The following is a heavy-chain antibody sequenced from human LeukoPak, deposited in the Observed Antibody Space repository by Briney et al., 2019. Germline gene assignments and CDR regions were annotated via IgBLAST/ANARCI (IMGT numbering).Heavy chain of an antibody. CDR2: ISWNSGSI. CDR1: GFTFDDYA. J-gene: IGHJ4*02. CDR3: ASGLDCTNGVCPFDY. Sequence: PGRSLRLSCAASGFTFDDYAMHWVRHAPGKGLGWVSGISWNSGSIGYADSVKGRFTISRDNAKNSLYLQMNSLRAEDTALYYCASGLDCTNGVCPFDYWGQGTLVTVSS. V-gene: IGHV3-9*01. D-gene: IGHD2-8*01.